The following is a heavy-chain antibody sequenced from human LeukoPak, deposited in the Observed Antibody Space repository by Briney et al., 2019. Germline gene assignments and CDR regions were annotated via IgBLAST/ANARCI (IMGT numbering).Heavy chain of an antibody. CDR1: GYXFTSYY. CDR3: ARTPHYCSGGSCYFDVFDI. J-gene: IGHJ3*02. D-gene: IGHD2-15*01. V-gene: IGHV1-18*01. CDR2: IISYSDNP. Sequence: ASVKLSCKASGYXFTSYYITWVRQAPGQGLEWMGWIISYSDNPTYARDLEGRVTITTDTSTHTALVELRSLISDDTAVYYCARTPHYCSGGSCYFDVFDIWGQGIMVTVS.